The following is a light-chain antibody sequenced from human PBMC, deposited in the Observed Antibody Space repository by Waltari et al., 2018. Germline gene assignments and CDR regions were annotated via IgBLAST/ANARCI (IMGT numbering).Light chain of an antibody. CDR1: ALSKIY. V-gene: IGLV3-25*03. Sequence: SSELTQPPSLSVSPGQTARITCSGDALSKIYVSWYQQKPGQAPRLVIFKDSERPSGGPERFSGSTTGTTVTLTISGVQAEDEGDYYCQSADTTEVLFGGGTKLTVL. CDR3: QSADTTEVL. CDR2: KDS. J-gene: IGLJ2*01.